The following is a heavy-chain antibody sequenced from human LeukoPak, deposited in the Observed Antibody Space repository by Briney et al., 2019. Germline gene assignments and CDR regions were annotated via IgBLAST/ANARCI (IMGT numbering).Heavy chain of an antibody. CDR1: GYTFTGYY. CDR2: INPNSGGT. V-gene: IGHV1-2*02. D-gene: IGHD6-13*01. CDR3: ARGVSIAAAGTFDY. Sequence: GASVKVSCKASGYTFTGYYMHWVRQAPGRGLEWMGWINPNSGGTNYAQKFQGRVTMTRDTSISTAYMELSRLRSDDTAVYYCARGVSIAAAGTFDYWGQGTLVTVSS. J-gene: IGHJ4*02.